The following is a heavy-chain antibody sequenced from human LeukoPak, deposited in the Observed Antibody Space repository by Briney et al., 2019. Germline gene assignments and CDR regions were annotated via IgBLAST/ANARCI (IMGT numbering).Heavy chain of an antibody. CDR2: IGSSGEST. J-gene: IGHJ4*02. Sequence: GGSLRLSCVASGFTFSSYTMHWVRQAPGKGLEYVSAIGSSGESTYYVTSVKGRFIISRDNSKNTLYLQMGSLRAEDTAVYYCARERILYYDWWGQGTLVTVSS. CDR3: ARERILYYDW. D-gene: IGHD3-3*01. V-gene: IGHV3-64*01. CDR1: GFTFSSYT.